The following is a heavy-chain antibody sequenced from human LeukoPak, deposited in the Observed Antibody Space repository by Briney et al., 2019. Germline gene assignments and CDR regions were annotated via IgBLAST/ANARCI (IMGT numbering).Heavy chain of an antibody. CDR2: INPGGSSI. Sequence: GGSLRLSCAASGFTFSSYRMHWVRQVPGKVLVWVARINPGGSSITYADSVKGRFTISRDNAKNTLYLQMDSLRAEDTGVYYCARSNQADDYWGQGTLVTVSS. CDR1: GFTFSSYR. D-gene: IGHD1-14*01. V-gene: IGHV3-74*01. CDR3: ARSNQADDY. J-gene: IGHJ4*02.